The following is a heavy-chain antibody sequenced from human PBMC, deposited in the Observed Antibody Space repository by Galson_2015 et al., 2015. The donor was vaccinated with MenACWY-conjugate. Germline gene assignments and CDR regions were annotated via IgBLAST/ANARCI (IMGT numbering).Heavy chain of an antibody. V-gene: IGHV3-48*02. CDR3: ARDYSDSSGFFYYFDY. CDR2: ISGSSSTK. CDR1: GFTFSNYN. J-gene: IGHJ4*02. Sequence: LRLSCAASGFTFSNYNMNWVRQAPGKGLEWVSYISGSSSTKYYADSVKGRFTISRDNAKNSLYLQVNSLRDEDTAVYYCARDYSDSSGFFYYFDYWGEGTLVTVSS. D-gene: IGHD3-22*01.